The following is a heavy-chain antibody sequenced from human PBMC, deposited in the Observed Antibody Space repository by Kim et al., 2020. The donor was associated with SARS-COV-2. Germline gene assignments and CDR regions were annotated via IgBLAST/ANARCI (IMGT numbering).Heavy chain of an antibody. D-gene: IGHD3-22*01. CDR3: AVFLYYYDSSGYKAIDY. CDR1: GGSFSGYY. V-gene: IGHV4-34*01. Sequence: SETLSLTCAVYGGSFSGYYWSWIRQPPGKGLEWIGEINHSGSTNYNPSLKSRVTISVDTSKNQFSLKLSSVTAADTAVYYCAVFLYYYDSSGYKAIDYWGQGALVIVSS. J-gene: IGHJ4*02. CDR2: INHSGST.